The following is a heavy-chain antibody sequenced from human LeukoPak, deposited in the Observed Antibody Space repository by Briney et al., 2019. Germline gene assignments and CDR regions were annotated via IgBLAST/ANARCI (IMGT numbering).Heavy chain of an antibody. Sequence: GGSLRLSCAASGFNFTIYSMNWVRQAPGKGLEWVSSIGSASAYIDYADSVKGRFTISRDNAKNSLYLQMNSLRAEDSALYYCAKDESRVRGIIRDAFDLWGQGTMVSVSS. CDR1: GFNFTIYS. V-gene: IGHV3-21*01. J-gene: IGHJ3*01. CDR2: IGSASAYI. D-gene: IGHD3-10*01. CDR3: AKDESRVRGIIRDAFDL.